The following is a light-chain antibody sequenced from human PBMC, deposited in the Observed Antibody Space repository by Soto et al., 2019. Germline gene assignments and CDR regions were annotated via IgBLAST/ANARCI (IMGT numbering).Light chain of an antibody. CDR2: DAS. J-gene: IGKJ1*01. Sequence: FTQSPVALSLYQGERATLSCRASQSISSTYLTWYHQRPGQAPRLLIYDASRRATGIPDRFSGSGSGTDFSLTIDNLEPEDFAIYYCKQRSSWPPIPFGPGTKV. CDR1: QSISSTY. V-gene: IGKV3D-20*02. CDR3: KQRSSWPPIP.